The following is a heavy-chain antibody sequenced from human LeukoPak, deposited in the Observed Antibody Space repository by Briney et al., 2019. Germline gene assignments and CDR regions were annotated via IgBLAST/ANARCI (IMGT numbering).Heavy chain of an antibody. D-gene: IGHD6-13*01. Sequence: SSVKVSCKASGYTFTGYYMHWVRQAPGQGLEWMGRINPNSGGTNYAQKFQGRVTMTRDTSISTAYMELSRLRSDDTAVYYCARVSGRIAFDAFDIWGQGTMVTVSS. V-gene: IGHV1-2*06. J-gene: IGHJ3*02. CDR1: GYTFTGYY. CDR3: ARVSGRIAFDAFDI. CDR2: INPNSGGT.